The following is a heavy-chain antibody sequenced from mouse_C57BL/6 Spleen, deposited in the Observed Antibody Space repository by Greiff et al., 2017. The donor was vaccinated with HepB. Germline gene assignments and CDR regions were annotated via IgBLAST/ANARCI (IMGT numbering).Heavy chain of an antibody. CDR3: APITTLVAPYFDY. CDR2: IYPGDGDT. V-gene: IGHV1-82*01. D-gene: IGHD1-1*01. J-gene: IGHJ2*01. Sequence: VKLQESGPELVKPGASVKISCKASGYAFSSSWMNWVKQRPGKGLEWIGRIYPGDGDTNYNGKFKGKATLTADKSSSTAYMQLSSLTSEDSAVYFCAPITTLVAPYFDYWGQGTTLTVSS. CDR1: GYAFSSSW.